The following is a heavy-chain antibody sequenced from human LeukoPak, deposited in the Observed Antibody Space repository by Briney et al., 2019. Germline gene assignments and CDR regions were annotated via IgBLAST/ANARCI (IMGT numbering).Heavy chain of an antibody. J-gene: IGHJ5*02. Sequence: SETLSLTCSVSGGPISNCSYYWGWIRQPPGKGLEWIGSIFYSGTTFYNPSLESRVTISVDTSKNQFSLKLSSVTAADTAMYYCASHSSYVSPFRSWGRGPLVTVSP. D-gene: IGHD3-10*02. CDR1: GGPISNCSYY. CDR2: IFYSGTT. CDR3: ASHSSYVSPFRS. V-gene: IGHV4-39*01.